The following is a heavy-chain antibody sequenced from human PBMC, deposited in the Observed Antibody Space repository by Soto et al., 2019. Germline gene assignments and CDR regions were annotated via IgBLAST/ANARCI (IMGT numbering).Heavy chain of an antibody. J-gene: IGHJ4*02. Sequence: PGGSPRLSCAASGFTLSSYGMHWVRQAPGKGLEWVAVIWYDGSKYYADSVKGRFTISRDNSKNTLYLQMNSLRAEDTAVYYCARDPSTATFDYWGEGTLFTV. V-gene: IGHV3-33*01. CDR1: GFTLSSYG. D-gene: IGHD4-4*01. CDR3: ARDPSTATFDY. CDR2: IWYDGSK.